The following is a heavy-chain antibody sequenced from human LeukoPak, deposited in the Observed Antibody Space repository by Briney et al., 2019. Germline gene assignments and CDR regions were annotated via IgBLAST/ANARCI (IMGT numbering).Heavy chain of an antibody. Sequence: PGGSLRLSCAASGFTVRNNYMSWVMSWVRQAPGKGLEWDLFISSSSNYIYYADSVKGRFTISRDNAKNSLYLQMNSLRDEDTAVYYCARDGYYYDSSGSRNPYYYDGMDVWGQGTTVTVSS. D-gene: IGHD3-22*01. CDR1: GFTVRNNYMSWV. CDR3: ARDGYYYDSSGSRNPYYYDGMDV. CDR2: ISSSSNYI. J-gene: IGHJ6*02. V-gene: IGHV3-21*01.